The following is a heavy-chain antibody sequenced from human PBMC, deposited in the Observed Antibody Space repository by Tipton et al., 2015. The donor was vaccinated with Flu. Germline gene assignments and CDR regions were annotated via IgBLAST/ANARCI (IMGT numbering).Heavy chain of an antibody. V-gene: IGHV3-7*01. CDR3: AVFKDPGC. D-gene: IGHD2-15*01. J-gene: IGHJ4*02. CDR1: GFAFSSDW. Sequence: SLRLSCAASGFAFSSDWILWVRQAPGKGLEWMANINEDGSTTYYLASVKGRFTISRDNARNSAFLEMNSLSAEHTARYYCAVFKDPGCWGQGTLVTVST. CDR2: INEDGSTT.